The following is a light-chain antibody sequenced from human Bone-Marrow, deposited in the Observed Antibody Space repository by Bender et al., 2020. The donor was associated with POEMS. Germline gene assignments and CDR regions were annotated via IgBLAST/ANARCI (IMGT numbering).Light chain of an antibody. CDR3: SSYGGSNNLL. CDR1: SNDVGRYNL. CDR2: DVR. J-gene: IGLJ2*01. V-gene: IGLV2-14*02. Sequence: QSALTQPASVSGSPGQSITISCTGTSNDVGRYNLVSWYQHHPGKAPKLMIYDVRNRPSGVSSRFSGSRSGNTASLTISGLQAEDEADYFCSSYGGSNNLLFGGGTKLTVL.